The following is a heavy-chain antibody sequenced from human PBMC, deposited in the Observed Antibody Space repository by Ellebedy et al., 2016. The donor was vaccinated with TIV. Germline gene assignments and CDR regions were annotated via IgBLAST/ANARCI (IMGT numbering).Heavy chain of an antibody. Sequence: GESLKISCEASGFIFNTLWMTWVRQAPGKGLEWVANIDDNGRDKYYVDSIKGRFTISRDNAKNSLYLQMNSLRDEDTAVYYCVRESNYGTRDFGYWGQGTLVTVSS. V-gene: IGHV3-7*03. CDR1: GFIFNTLW. D-gene: IGHD3-10*01. CDR2: IDDNGRDK. CDR3: VRESNYGTRDFGY. J-gene: IGHJ4*02.